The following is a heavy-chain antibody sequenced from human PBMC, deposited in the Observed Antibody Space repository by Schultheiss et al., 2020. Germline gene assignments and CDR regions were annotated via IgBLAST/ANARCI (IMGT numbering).Heavy chain of an antibody. Sequence: GGSLRLSCAVSGFSFSSYAMSWVRQAPGKGLEWVGFISSKAYGGTTDYAAPVKGRFTLSIDDSKNTLYLQMNSLKTEDTAMYYCTTEVNVDAYVCWSNYGMDVWGPATTVTVSS. D-gene: IGHD3-16*01. CDR1: GFSFSSYA. CDR3: TTEVNVDAYVCWSNYGMDV. J-gene: IGHJ6*02. V-gene: IGHV3-15*01. CDR2: ISSKAYGGTT.